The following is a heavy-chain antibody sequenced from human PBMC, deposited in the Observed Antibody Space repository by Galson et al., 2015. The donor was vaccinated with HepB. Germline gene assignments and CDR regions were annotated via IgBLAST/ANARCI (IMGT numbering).Heavy chain of an antibody. CDR1: GFTFXXYG. D-gene: IGHD1-1*01. CDR3: ARRERDYYYYGMDV. J-gene: IGHJ6*02. Sequence: SLRLSCAASGFTFXXYGMHWVRQAPGKGLEWVAVIWYDGSNKYYADSVKGRFTISRDNSKNTLYLQMNSLRAEDTAVYYCARRERDYYYYGMDVWGQGTTVTXSS. V-gene: IGHV3-33*08. CDR2: IWYDGSNK.